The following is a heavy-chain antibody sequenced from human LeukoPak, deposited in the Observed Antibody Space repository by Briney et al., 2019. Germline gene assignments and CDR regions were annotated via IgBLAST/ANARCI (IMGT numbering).Heavy chain of an antibody. CDR2: INHSGST. J-gene: IGHJ4*02. Sequence: SETLSLTCAVYGVSFSGYYWSWIRQPPGKGLEWIGEINHSGSTNYNPSLKSRVTISVDTSKNQFSLKLSSVTAADTAVYYCARPRRRDGYNYFDYWGQGTLVTVSS. CDR3: ARPRRRDGYNYFDY. V-gene: IGHV4-34*01. D-gene: IGHD5-24*01. CDR1: GVSFSGYY.